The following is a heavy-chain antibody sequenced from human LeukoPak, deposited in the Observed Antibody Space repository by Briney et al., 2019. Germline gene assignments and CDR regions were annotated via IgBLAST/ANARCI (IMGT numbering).Heavy chain of an antibody. CDR3: AHSPGGYYGSGSRA. Sequence: SGPTLVKPTQTLTLTCTFSGFSLSTSGVGVGWIRQPPGKTLEWLALIYWDDDKRYSPSLKSRLTITKDTSKNQVVLTMTNMDPVDTATYYCAHSPGGYYGSGSRAWGQGTLVTVSS. CDR1: GFSLSTSGVG. CDR2: IYWDDDK. V-gene: IGHV2-5*02. D-gene: IGHD3-10*01. J-gene: IGHJ5*02.